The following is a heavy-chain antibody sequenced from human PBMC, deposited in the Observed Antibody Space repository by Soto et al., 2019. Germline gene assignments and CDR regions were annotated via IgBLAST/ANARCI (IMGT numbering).Heavy chain of an antibody. D-gene: IGHD1-26*01. J-gene: IGHJ3*01. Sequence: EEQLLESGGGLVQPGGSLRLSCAASGFTFSTYPMTWVRQAPGKGLEWVSSIHGSGETTYYADSVKGRFTISRDNSKHTLYLEMDSLRTNDTSVYFCARRSSGSYYAAFDVWGQGTAVTLSS. CDR1: GFTFSTYP. V-gene: IGHV3-23*01. CDR2: IHGSGETT. CDR3: ARRSSGSYYAAFDV.